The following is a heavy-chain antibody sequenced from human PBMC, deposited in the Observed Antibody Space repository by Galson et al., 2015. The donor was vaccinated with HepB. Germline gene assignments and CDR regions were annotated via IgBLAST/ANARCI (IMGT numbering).Heavy chain of an antibody. CDR2: ISAYNGNT. V-gene: IGHV1-18*01. CDR3: ARDGYSSSWYPFDYYYYYYMDV. J-gene: IGHJ6*03. D-gene: IGHD6-13*01. Sequence: SVKVSCKASGYTFTSYGISWVRQAPGQGLEWMGWISAYNGNTNYAQKLQGRVTMTTDTSTSTAYMELRSLRSDDTAVYYCARDGYSSSWYPFDYYYYYYMDVWGKGTTVTVSS. CDR1: GYTFTSYG.